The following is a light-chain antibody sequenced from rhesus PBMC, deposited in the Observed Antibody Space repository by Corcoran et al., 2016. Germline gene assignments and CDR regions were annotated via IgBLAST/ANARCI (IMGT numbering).Light chain of an antibody. CDR3: QQYSSSPYS. CDR1: QSISSW. V-gene: IGKV1-22*01. Sequence: DIQMTQSPSSLSASVGDTVTITCRASQSISSWLAWYQQKPGKAPKLLIYKATSLQSGVPSRFSGSGAGTDFTLTIRSLQSEDFATYYCQQYSSSPYSFGQGTKVEIK. J-gene: IGKJ2*01. CDR2: KAT.